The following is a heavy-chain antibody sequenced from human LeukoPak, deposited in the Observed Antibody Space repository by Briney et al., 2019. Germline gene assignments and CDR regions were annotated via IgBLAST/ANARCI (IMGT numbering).Heavy chain of an antibody. V-gene: IGHV3-30*04. CDR2: ISYDGGNK. Sequence: GGSLRLSCAASGFTFSSYAMHWVRQAPGKGLEWVAVISYDGGNKYHADSVKGRFTISRDNSKNTLYLEMSSLRPEDTAVYYCARDRRWLRYSDYWGQGTLVTVSS. D-gene: IGHD5-24*01. J-gene: IGHJ4*02. CDR3: ARDRRWLRYSDY. CDR1: GFTFSSYA.